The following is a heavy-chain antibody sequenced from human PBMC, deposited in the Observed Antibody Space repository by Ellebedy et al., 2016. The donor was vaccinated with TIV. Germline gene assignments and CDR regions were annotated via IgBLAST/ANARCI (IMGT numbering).Heavy chain of an antibody. CDR1: GFTFSEYS. CDR3: ARDSIDYFEDDNYAYFDF. CDR2: IYSLNTYT. Sequence: GESLKISCAASGFTFSEYSMSWVRQAPGRRLEWVASIYSLNTYTDYGDSVKGRFTVSRDNAKSSLYLQMNSLRSGDTAVYYCARDSIDYFEDDNYAYFDFWGQGTLVTVSS. V-gene: IGHV3-21*06. D-gene: IGHD2/OR15-2a*01. J-gene: IGHJ4*02.